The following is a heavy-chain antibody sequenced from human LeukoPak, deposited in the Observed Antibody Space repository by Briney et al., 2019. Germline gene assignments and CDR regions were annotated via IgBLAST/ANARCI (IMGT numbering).Heavy chain of an antibody. CDR1: GGTFSSYA. CDR2: IIPIFGTA. V-gene: IGHV1-69*13. Sequence: SVKVSCKASGGTFSSYAISWVRQAPGQGLEWMGGIIPIFGTANYAQKFQGRVTITADESTSTAYMELSSLRSEDTAVYYCATQGDFYHSATFDIWGQGTMVNVSS. J-gene: IGHJ3*02. D-gene: IGHD1-14*01. CDR3: ATQGDFYHSATFDI.